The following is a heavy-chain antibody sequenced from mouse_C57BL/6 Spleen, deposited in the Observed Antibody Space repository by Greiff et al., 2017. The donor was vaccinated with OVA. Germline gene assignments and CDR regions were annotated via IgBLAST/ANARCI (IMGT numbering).Heavy chain of an antibody. CDR1: GYSITSGYY. CDR2: ISYDGSN. D-gene: IGHD2-3*01. J-gene: IGHJ2*01. CDR3: ARVDGYYDFDY. Sequence: EPGPGLVKPSQSLSFTCSVTGYSITSGYYWNWIRQLPGNKLEWMGYISYDGSNNYNPSLKNRITITRDTSKNQFFLKLNSVTTEDTATYYYARVDGYYDFDYWGQGTTLTVSS. V-gene: IGHV3-6*01.